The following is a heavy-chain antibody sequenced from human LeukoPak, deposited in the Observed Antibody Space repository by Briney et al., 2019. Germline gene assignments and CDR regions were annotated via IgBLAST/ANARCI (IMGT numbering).Heavy chain of an antibody. Sequence: PGESLKISCKGSGYSFTSYWIGWVRQMPGKGLEWMGIIYPGDSDTRYSPSFQGQVTISADKSISTAYLQWSSLKASDTATYYCARLHYYDSSGYFYYFDYWGQGTLVTVSS. CDR3: ARLHYYDSSGYFYYFDY. V-gene: IGHV5-51*01. D-gene: IGHD3-22*01. CDR1: GYSFTSYW. J-gene: IGHJ4*02. CDR2: IYPGDSDT.